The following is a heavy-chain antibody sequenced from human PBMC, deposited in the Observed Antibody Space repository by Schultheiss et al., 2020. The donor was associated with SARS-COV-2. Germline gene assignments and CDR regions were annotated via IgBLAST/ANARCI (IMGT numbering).Heavy chain of an antibody. CDR2: IYHSGST. Sequence: SETLSLTCAVSGGSISSGGYSWSWIRQPPGKGLEWIGYIYHSGSTNYNPSLKSRVTISVDTSKNQFSLKLSSVTAADTAVYYCARKGCSSTSCYSAYAFDIWGQGTMVTVSS. CDR3: ARKGCSSTSCYSAYAFDI. J-gene: IGHJ3*02. V-gene: IGHV4-30-2*01. D-gene: IGHD2-2*01. CDR1: GGSISSGGYS.